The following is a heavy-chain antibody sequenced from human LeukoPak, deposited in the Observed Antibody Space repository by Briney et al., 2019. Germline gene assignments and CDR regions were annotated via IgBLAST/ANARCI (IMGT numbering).Heavy chain of an antibody. CDR2: IYSDNT. D-gene: IGHD6-6*01. V-gene: IGHV3-53*01. Sequence: GGSLRLSCTVSGFTVSSNSMSWVRQAPGKGLEWVSFIYSDNTHYSDSVKGRFTISRDNSKNTLYLQMNSLRAEDTAVYYCARSIALYAFDIWGQGTMVTVSS. CDR1: GFTVSSNS. J-gene: IGHJ3*02. CDR3: ARSIALYAFDI.